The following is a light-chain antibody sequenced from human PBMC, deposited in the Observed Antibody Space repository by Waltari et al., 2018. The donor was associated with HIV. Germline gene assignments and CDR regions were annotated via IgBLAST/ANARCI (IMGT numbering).Light chain of an antibody. Sequence: QSALTQPRSVSGSPGQSVTISCPGTSSDVGGYNYSSWYQQHPGKAPKLMIYDVTKRPSGVPDRFSGSKSGNTASLTISVLQAEDEADYYCCSYAGSYTFVFGGGTKVTVL. CDR1: SSDVGGYNY. J-gene: IGLJ2*01. V-gene: IGLV2-11*01. CDR2: DVT. CDR3: CSYAGSYTFV.